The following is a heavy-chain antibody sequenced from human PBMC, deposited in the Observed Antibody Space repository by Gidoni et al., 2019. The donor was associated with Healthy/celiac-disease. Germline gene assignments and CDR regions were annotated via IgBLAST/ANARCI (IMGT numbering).Heavy chain of an antibody. CDR2: ISYDGSNK. D-gene: IGHD2-15*01. V-gene: IGHV3-30*04. Sequence: QVQLVESGGGVVQPGRSLRLPCAASGFTFGSYAMHWVRQAPGKVLEWVAVISYDGSNKYYADSVKGRFTISRDNSKNTLYLQMNSLRAEDTAVYYCAREGYCSGGSCYSAFDIWGQGTMVTVSS. CDR3: AREGYCSGGSCYSAFDI. J-gene: IGHJ3*02. CDR1: GFTFGSYA.